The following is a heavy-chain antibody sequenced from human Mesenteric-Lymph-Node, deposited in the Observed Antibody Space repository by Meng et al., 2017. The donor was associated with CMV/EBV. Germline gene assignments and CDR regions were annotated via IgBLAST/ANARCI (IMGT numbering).Heavy chain of an antibody. D-gene: IGHD3-10*01. V-gene: IGHV1-2*02. CDR3: ARVAPLMVRGVYDY. CDR1: GYTFTGYY. CDR2: INPNSGGT. J-gene: IGHJ4*02. Sequence: ASVKVSCKASGYTFTGYYMHWVRQAPGQGLEWMGWINPNSGGTNYAQKFQGRVTMTRDTSISTAYMELRSLRSDDTAVYYCARVAPLMVRGVYDYWGQGTLVTVSS.